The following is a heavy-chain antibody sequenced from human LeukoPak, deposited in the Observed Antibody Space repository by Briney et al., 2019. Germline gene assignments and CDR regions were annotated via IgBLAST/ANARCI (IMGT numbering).Heavy chain of an antibody. CDR1: GYTFTAYY. D-gene: IGHD2-15*01. J-gene: IGHJ4*02. CDR2: IDTNSGGT. V-gene: IGHV1-2*02. Sequence: ASVKLSLKASGYTFTAYYMHWVRQAPGQGLEWMGWIDTNSGGTNYAQKFQGRLTITSDTSIGTAYVELSSLISDDTAVYYCASEAYCSGGSCSLHRVASWGQGTLVTVSS. CDR3: ASEAYCSGGSCSLHRVAS.